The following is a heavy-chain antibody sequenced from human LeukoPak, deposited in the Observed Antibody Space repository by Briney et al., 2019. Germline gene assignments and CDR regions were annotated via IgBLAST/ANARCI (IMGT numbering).Heavy chain of an antibody. CDR3: ARGRGTGYSSSWPPFDY. D-gene: IGHD6-13*01. V-gene: IGHV4-34*01. CDR1: GGSFSGYY. Sequence: SETLSLTCAVYGGSFSGYYWSWIRQPSGKGLEWIGEINHSGSTSYNPSLKSRVTISVDTSKNQFSLKLSSVTAADTAVYYCARGRGTGYSSSWPPFDYWGQGTLVTVSS. CDR2: INHSGST. J-gene: IGHJ4*02.